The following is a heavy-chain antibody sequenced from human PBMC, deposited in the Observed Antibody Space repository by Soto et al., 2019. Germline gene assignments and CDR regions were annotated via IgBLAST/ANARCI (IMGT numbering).Heavy chain of an antibody. Sequence: GGSLRLSCAASGFTFSSYAMSWVRQAPGKGLEWVSAISGSGGSTYYADSVKGRFTISRDNSKNTLYLQMNSLRAEDTAVYYCAKSRYGSGSAYFDYWGQGTXVTVLL. J-gene: IGHJ4*02. CDR2: ISGSGGST. V-gene: IGHV3-23*01. D-gene: IGHD3-10*01. CDR3: AKSRYGSGSAYFDY. CDR1: GFTFSSYA.